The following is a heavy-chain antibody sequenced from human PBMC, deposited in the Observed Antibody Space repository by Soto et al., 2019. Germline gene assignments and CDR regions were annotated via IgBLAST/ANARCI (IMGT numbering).Heavy chain of an antibody. V-gene: IGHV4-39*01. CDR1: GGSISSSSYY. CDR3: ARGGEDSRSINWLDP. D-gene: IGHD6-13*01. J-gene: IGHJ5*02. Sequence: SETLSLTCTVSGGSISSSSYYWGWIRQPPGKGLEWIGSIYYSGSTYYNPSLKSRVTISVDTSKNQFSLKLSSVTAADTAVYYCARGGEDSRSINWLDPWGQGTLVTVSS. CDR2: IYYSGST.